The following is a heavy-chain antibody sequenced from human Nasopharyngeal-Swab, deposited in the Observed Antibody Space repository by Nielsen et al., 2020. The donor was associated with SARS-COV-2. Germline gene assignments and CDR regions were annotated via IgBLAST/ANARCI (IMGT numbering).Heavy chain of an antibody. D-gene: IGHD3-22*01. V-gene: IGHV5-51*01. Sequence: GESLKISCKGSGYSFTSYWIGWVRQMPGKGLEWMGIIYPGDSDTRYSPSFQGQVTISADKSISTAYLQWSSLKASDTAMYYCERSPSLHDSSLNWFDPWGQGTLVTVSS. CDR2: IYPGDSDT. CDR3: ERSPSLHDSSLNWFDP. J-gene: IGHJ5*02. CDR1: GYSFTSYW.